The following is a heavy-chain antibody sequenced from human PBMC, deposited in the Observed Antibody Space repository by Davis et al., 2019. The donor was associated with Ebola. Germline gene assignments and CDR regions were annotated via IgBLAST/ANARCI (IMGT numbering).Heavy chain of an antibody. Sequence: GESPKTPCAAPGFSFSTYWMHWVRQPPGKGLVWVPRIKSDGSTISYADSVKGRFSISRDNSKHTLYLQMNSLRAEDTAVYYCASEPEMEPYYYYGMDVWGQGTTVTVSS. J-gene: IGHJ6*02. CDR3: ASEPEMEPYYYYGMDV. V-gene: IGHV3-74*01. CDR1: GFSFSTYW. CDR2: IKSDGSTI. D-gene: IGHD1-14*01.